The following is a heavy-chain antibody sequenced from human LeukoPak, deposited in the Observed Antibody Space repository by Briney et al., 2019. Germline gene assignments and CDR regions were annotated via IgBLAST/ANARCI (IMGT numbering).Heavy chain of an antibody. CDR3: ARELMVRGVIVALDI. D-gene: IGHD3-10*01. Sequence: ASVKDSCKASRYTFTGYYIHWVRQAPGQGLEWMGWINPNGGGTNYAQKFQGRVTMTRDTPISTGYMELSSLRSDDTAVYHCARELMVRGVIVALDIWGQGTMVTVSS. J-gene: IGHJ3*02. V-gene: IGHV1-2*02. CDR2: INPNGGGT. CDR1: RYTFTGYY.